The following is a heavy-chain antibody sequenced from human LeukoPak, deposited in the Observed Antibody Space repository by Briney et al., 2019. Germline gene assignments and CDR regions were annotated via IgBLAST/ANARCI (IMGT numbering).Heavy chain of an antibody. V-gene: IGHV4-59*08. CDR2: IYYSGST. CDR1: SGSISSYD. J-gene: IGHJ4*02. Sequence: SETLSLTCTVSSGSISSYDWGWIRQAPGQVLKWIGYIYYSGSTNYSPSLKSRVTISVDTSKNQFSLKLSSVTAADTAVYYCARQGYSAYEILDYWGQGTLVTVSS. CDR3: ARQGYSAYEILDY. D-gene: IGHD5-12*01.